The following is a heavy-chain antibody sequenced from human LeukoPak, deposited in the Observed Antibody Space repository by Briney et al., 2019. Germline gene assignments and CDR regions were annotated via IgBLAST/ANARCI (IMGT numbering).Heavy chain of an antibody. CDR1: GGSFSGYY. J-gene: IGHJ4*02. CDR3: ATLYYGFWSGYYPYFDY. Sequence: KPSETLSLTCAVYGGSFSGYYWSWIRQPPGKGLEWIGEINHSGSTNYNTSLKSRVTISVDTSKNQFSLKLSSVTAADTAVYYCATLYYGFWSGYYPYFDYWGQGTLVTVSS. D-gene: IGHD3-3*01. V-gene: IGHV4-34*01. CDR2: INHSGST.